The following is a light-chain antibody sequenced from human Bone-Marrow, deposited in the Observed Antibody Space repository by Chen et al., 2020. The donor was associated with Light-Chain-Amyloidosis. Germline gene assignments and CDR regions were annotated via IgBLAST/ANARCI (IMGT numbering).Light chain of an antibody. CDR1: NIGSTS. Sequence: SYVLTQPSSVSVAPGQTATIACGGNNIGSTSVHWYQQTPGQAPLLVVYDDSDRPSGIPERLSGSNSGKTATLTISRVEAGDEAYYYCKVWDRSIDRPVFGGGTKLTVL. CDR2: DDS. V-gene: IGLV3-21*02. CDR3: KVWDRSIDRPV. J-gene: IGLJ3*02.